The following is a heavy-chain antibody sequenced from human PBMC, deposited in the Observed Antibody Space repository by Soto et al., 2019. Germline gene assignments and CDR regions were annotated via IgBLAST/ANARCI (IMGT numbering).Heavy chain of an antibody. CDR3: ARLLVVSPGANA. CDR2: VFYNGTT. Sequence: PSETLSLTCTVSGGSINTNNYYWGWFRQPPGKGLEWIGSVFYNGTTYYSPSLKSRVTISLATSRTQFSLKLDSVTAADTAVYYCARLLVVSPGANAWGQGPMVTVSS. D-gene: IGHD2-15*01. J-gene: IGHJ5*02. V-gene: IGHV4-39*01. CDR1: GGSINTNNYY.